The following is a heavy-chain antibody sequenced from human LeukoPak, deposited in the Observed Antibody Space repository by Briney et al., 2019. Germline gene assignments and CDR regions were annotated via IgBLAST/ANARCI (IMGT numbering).Heavy chain of an antibody. CDR1: GGSFSGYY. CDR3: ARGLRSWTVDY. Sequence: SETLSLTCAVYGGSFSGYYWSWIRQPPGKGLEWVGEINHSGSTNYNPSLKSRVTISVDTSKNQFSLNLSSVTAADTAVYYCARGLRSWTVDYWGQGTLVTVSS. V-gene: IGHV4-34*01. CDR2: INHSGST. D-gene: IGHD6-13*01. J-gene: IGHJ4*02.